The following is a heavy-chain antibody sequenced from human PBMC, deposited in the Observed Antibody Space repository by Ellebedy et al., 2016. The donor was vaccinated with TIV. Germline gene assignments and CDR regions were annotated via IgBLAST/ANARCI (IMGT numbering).Heavy chain of an antibody. CDR2: IGYEGSNK. CDR3: ARDVRYYYDSSGYVDY. CDR1: GFTFSSYG. Sequence: GESLKISCAAPGFTFSSYGMHWVRQAPGKGLEWVAVIGYEGSNKYYADSVKGRFTISRDNSKNTLHLQMNSLRAEDTAVYYCARDVRYYYDSSGYVDYWGQGTLVTVSS. V-gene: IGHV3-33*08. J-gene: IGHJ4*02. D-gene: IGHD3-22*01.